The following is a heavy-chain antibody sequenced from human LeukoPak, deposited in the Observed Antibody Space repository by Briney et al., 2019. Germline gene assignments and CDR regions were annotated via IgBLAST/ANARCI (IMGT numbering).Heavy chain of an antibody. J-gene: IGHJ4*02. D-gene: IGHD2-8*01. Sequence: ASETLSLTCAVYGGSFSGYYWSWIRQPPGKGLEWIGEINHSGSTNYNPSLKSRVTISVDTSKNQFSLKLSSVTAADTAVYYCARAHGCTNSVCYTAIREYYFDYWGQGTLVTVSS. V-gene: IGHV4-34*01. CDR3: ARAHGCTNSVCYTAIREYYFDY. CDR1: GGSFSGYY. CDR2: INHSGST.